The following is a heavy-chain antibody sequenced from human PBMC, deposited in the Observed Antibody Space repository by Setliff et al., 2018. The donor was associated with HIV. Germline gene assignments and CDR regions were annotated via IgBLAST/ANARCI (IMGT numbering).Heavy chain of an antibody. D-gene: IGHD5-12*01. Sequence: SETLSLTCTVSGASFTTHYWSLIRQPPGKGLEWIGCISTSGSTNYNPSLKSRVTLSIDMSKNQFSLRMSSVTAADTAVYYCTRLAGGYADYWGQGTLVTVSS. V-gene: IGHV4-4*09. CDR2: ISTSGST. CDR3: TRLAGGYADY. CDR1: GASFTTHY. J-gene: IGHJ4*02.